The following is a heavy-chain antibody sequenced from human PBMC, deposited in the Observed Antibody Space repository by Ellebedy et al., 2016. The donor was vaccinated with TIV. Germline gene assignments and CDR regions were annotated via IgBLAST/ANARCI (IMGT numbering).Heavy chain of an antibody. J-gene: IGHJ4*02. Sequence: GGSLRLSCAASGFTFSNYWMYWVRQAPGKGLVWVSRIYGDGSLITYADSVKRRFTISRDNAKNPLYLQMNSLTAEDTAVYFCARSRGNAVGWYQPDCWGQGTLVTVSS. CDR2: IYGDGSLI. V-gene: IGHV3-74*03. CDR1: GFTFSNYW. D-gene: IGHD6-19*01. CDR3: ARSRGNAVGWYQPDC.